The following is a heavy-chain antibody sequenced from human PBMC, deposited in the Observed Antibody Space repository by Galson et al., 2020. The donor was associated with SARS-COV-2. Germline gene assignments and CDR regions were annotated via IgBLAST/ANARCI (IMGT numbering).Heavy chain of an antibody. Sequence: SETLSPTCAVSAPSITSGSYSWNWIRQPPGKGLEWTGYISPSGGTYYNPSLKSRVTSSGDRSKNQFSLRLSSVTAADTAVYYCARLHYGEYAPEAFDIWGPGTRVTVAS. J-gene: IGHJ3*02. CDR2: ISPSGGT. V-gene: IGHV4-30-2*01. CDR1: APSITSGSYS. CDR3: ARLHYGEYAPEAFDI. D-gene: IGHD4-17*01.